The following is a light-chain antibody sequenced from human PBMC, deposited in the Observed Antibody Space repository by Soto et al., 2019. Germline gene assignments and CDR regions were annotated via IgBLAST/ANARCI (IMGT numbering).Light chain of an antibody. CDR1: HGISS. J-gene: IGKJ5*01. Sequence: DIQMTQSPSAVSAFVGDRVTITCRANHGISSLAWYQHKPGRAPKLLIFGASSLQSGVPSRFSGSGSGTDFTLTISSLQPEDFATYYCQQANSFPITFGQGTRLEIK. CDR3: QQANSFPIT. V-gene: IGKV1D-12*01. CDR2: GAS.